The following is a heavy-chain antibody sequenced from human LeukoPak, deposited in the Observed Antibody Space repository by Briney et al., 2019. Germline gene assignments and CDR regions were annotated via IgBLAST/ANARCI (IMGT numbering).Heavy chain of an antibody. CDR1: GFTFSSYG. V-gene: IGHV3-33*06. D-gene: IGHD2-2*03. J-gene: IGHJ4*02. CDR3: AKDFPGIGYCSSTSCYPFDN. Sequence: GRSLRLSCAASGFTFSSYGMHWVRQAPGKGLEWVAVIWSDGSNKYHADSVKGRFTISRDNSKNTLYLQMNSLRAEDTAVYYCAKDFPGIGYCSSTSCYPFDNWGQGTLVTVSS. CDR2: IWSDGSNK.